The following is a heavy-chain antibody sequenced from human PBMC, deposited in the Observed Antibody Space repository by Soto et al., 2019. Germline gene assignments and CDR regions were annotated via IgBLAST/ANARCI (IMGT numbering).Heavy chain of an antibody. CDR3: TTDLNN. Sequence: GGSLRLSCAASGFTFSNAWMTWVRQAPGKGLEWVGRIKSKSDGGTLSYAAPVNGRFTISRDDSKDMLYLHMNSLKTEDTAVYYCTTDLNNWGQGTLVTVSS. CDR1: GFTFSNAW. V-gene: IGHV3-15*05. CDR2: IKSKSDGGTL. J-gene: IGHJ4*02. D-gene: IGHD3-9*01.